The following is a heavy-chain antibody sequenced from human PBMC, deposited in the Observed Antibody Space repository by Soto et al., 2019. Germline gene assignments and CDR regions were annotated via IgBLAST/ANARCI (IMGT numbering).Heavy chain of an antibody. CDR3: ARWDGDTSRDTYYYGMDG. Sequence: QVLLVQSGAEVKKPGASVRVSCKASGYTFTSHYIHWVRQAPGQGLEWLGMINSRSGGTIYAQKFEGRVTGTRDTATSTGCLERSSLASEDTAIDDGARWDGDTSRDTYYYGMDGWGQGTTVTVSS. V-gene: IGHV1-46*01. J-gene: IGHJ6*02. CDR1: GYTFTSHY. CDR2: INSRSGGT. D-gene: IGHD5-18*01.